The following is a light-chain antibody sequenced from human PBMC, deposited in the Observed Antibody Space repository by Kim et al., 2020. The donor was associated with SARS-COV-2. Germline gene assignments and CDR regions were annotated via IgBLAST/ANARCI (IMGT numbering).Light chain of an antibody. Sequence: SYELTQPPSVSVAPGKTARITCGGNNIGSKSVHWYQQKPGQAPVLVIYYDSDRPSGIPERFSGSNSGNTATLTISRVEAGDEADYYCQVWVSSSDHVFGT. V-gene: IGLV3-21*04. CDR1: NIGSKS. CDR3: QVWVSSSDHV. CDR2: YDS. J-gene: IGLJ1*01.